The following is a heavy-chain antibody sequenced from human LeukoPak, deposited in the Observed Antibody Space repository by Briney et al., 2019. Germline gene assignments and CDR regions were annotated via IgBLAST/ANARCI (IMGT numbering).Heavy chain of an antibody. Sequence: SETLPLTCSVSGGSISSSIYYWGWIRQPPGKGLEWIGSIYYSGSTYYNPSLKSRVTISVDTSKNQFSLKLSSVTAADTAVYYCARISNPTDYDYYYMDVWGKGTTVTVSS. D-gene: IGHD4-11*01. J-gene: IGHJ6*03. V-gene: IGHV4-39*01. CDR3: ARISNPTDYDYYYMDV. CDR2: IYYSGST. CDR1: GGSISSSIYY.